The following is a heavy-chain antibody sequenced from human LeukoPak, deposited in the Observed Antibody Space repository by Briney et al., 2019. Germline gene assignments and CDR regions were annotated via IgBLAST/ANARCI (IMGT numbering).Heavy chain of an antibody. V-gene: IGHV3-30*02. Sequence: TGGSLRLSCAASGFTFSSYGMHWVRQAPGKGLEWVAFIRYDGSNKYYADSVKGRFTISRDNSKNTLYLQMNSLRAEDTAVYYCTRDAGTRLKYSFGYGDYWGQGALVTVSS. CDR3: TRDAGTRLKYSFGYGDY. CDR2: IRYDGSNK. D-gene: IGHD5-18*01. CDR1: GFTFSSYG. J-gene: IGHJ4*02.